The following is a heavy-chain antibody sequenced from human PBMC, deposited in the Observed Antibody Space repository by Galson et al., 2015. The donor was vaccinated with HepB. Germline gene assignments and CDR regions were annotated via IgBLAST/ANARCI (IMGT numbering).Heavy chain of an antibody. CDR1: GYSFTSYD. V-gene: IGHV1-8*01. CDR2: MNPNSGDT. Sequence: SVKVSCKASGYSFTSYDINWVRQAPGQGLEWMGWMNPNSGDTDYAQKFQGRVTMTRNTAISTAYMELSSLRSDDTAIYYCARGPDESFYDSSTNYYRRRGWFDSWGQGTLVIVSS. CDR3: ARGPDESFYDSSTNYYRRRGWFDS. J-gene: IGHJ5*01. D-gene: IGHD3-22*01.